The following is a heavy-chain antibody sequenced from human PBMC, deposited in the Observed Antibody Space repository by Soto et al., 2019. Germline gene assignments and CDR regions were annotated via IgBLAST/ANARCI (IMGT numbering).Heavy chain of an antibody. D-gene: IGHD6-13*01. CDR2: IYYSGST. Sequence: QVQLQESGPGLVKPSETLSLTCTVSGGSISSYYWSWIRQPPGKGLEWIGYIYYSGSTNYNPSLKSRVTISVDTSKNQFSLKLTSVTAADTAVYYCARDCAAGGNSEWFFDLWGRGTLVTVSS. V-gene: IGHV4-59*01. CDR1: GGSISSYY. J-gene: IGHJ2*01. CDR3: ARDCAAGGNSEWFFDL.